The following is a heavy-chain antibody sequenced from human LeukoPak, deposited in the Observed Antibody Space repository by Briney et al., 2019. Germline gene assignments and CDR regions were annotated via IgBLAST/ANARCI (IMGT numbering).Heavy chain of an antibody. CDR3: AKIVAISGRPREGFDY. CDR1: GFTFSTYA. D-gene: IGHD1-26*01. CDR2: ISGTGNSP. V-gene: IGHV3-23*01. J-gene: IGHJ4*02. Sequence: QAGGSLRLSCAASGFTFSTYAMSWVRQAPGKGLEWVSAISGTGNSPYYGDSVKGRFTISRDNSKNTLYLQMNSLRAEDTAVYYCAKIVAISGRPREGFDYWGQGTLVTVSS.